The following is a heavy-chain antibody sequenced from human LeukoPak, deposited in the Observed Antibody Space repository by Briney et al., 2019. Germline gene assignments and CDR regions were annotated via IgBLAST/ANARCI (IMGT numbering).Heavy chain of an antibody. D-gene: IGHD6-13*01. CDR3: ARGYSSSWVPHCDY. V-gene: IGHV1-18*01. CDR1: GYTFTSYG. J-gene: IGHJ4*02. CDR2: ISAYSGNT. Sequence: GASVKVSCKASGYTFTSYGISWVRQAPGQGLEWMGWISAYSGNTNYAQKLQGGVTMTTDTSTSTAYMELRSLRSDDTAVYYCARGYSSSWVPHCDYWGQGTLVTVSS.